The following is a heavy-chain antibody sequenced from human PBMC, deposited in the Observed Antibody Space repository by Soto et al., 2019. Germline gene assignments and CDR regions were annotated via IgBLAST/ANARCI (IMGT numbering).Heavy chain of an antibody. V-gene: IGHV4-34*01. Sequence: SETLSLTCAVYGGSFSGYYWSWIRQPPGKGLEWIGEINHSGSTNYNPSLKSRVTISVDTSKNQFSLKPSSVTAADTAVYYCARGFTVTRYYYYYGMDVWGQGTTVTVSS. CDR2: INHSGST. J-gene: IGHJ6*02. D-gene: IGHD4-4*01. CDR1: GGSFSGYY. CDR3: ARGFTVTRYYYYYGMDV.